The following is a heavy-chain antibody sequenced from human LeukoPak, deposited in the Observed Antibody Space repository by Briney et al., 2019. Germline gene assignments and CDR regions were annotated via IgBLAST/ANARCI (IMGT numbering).Heavy chain of an antibody. D-gene: IGHD3-3*01. CDR2: IYYSGST. Sequence: EPSETLSLTCTVSGGSISSGGYYWSWIRQHPGKGLEWIGYIYYSGSTYYNPSLKSRVTISVDTSKNQFSLKLSSVTAADTAVYYCARWTAFGVVIRHYYGMDVWGQGTTVTVSS. CDR1: GGSISSGGYY. CDR3: ARWTAFGVVIRHYYGMDV. J-gene: IGHJ6*02. V-gene: IGHV4-31*03.